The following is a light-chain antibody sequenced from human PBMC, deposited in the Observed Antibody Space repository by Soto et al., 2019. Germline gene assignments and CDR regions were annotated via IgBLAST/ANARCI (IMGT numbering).Light chain of an antibody. J-gene: IGLJ3*02. CDR2: EVS. CDR1: SSDVGVYNY. Sequence: QSALTQPASVSGSPGQSITISCTGTSSDVGVYNYVSWYQQHPGKAPKLMIYEVSNRPSGVSNRFSGSKSGNTASLTIPGLQAEDEADYYCSSYTTSSTWVFGGGTKLTVL. V-gene: IGLV2-14*01. CDR3: SSYTTSSTWV.